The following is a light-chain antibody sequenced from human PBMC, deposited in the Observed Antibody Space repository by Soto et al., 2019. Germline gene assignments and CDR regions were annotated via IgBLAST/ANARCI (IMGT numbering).Light chain of an antibody. V-gene: IGKV3-15*01. CDR1: QSVSSN. CDR2: GAS. CDR3: QHYNNWLKT. J-gene: IGKJ1*01. Sequence: EIVMTQSPATLSVSPGERATLSCRASQSVSSNLAWYHQKPGQAPRLLIYGASTRATGIPARFSGSGSGTEFTLTISSLQSEDFAVYYCQHYNNWLKTFGQGSKVEIK.